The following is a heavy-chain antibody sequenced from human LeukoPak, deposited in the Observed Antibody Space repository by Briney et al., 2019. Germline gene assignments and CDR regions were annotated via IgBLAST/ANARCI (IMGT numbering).Heavy chain of an antibody. D-gene: IGHD6-19*01. V-gene: IGHV4-59*01. CDR3: ARAHSSGWSDAFDI. CDR2: IYYSGST. CDR1: GGSISSYY. J-gene: IGHJ3*02. Sequence: KPSETLSLTCTVSGGSISSYYWSWIRQPPGKGLEWIGNIYYSGSTNYNPSLKSRVTISVDTSKNQFSLKLSSVTAADTAVYYCARAHSSGWSDAFDIWGQGTMVTVSS.